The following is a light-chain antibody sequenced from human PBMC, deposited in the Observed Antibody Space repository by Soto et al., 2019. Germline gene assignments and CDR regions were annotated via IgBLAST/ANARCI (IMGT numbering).Light chain of an antibody. J-gene: IGLJ3*02. CDR2: DVT. V-gene: IGLV2-14*03. Sequence: QSAPTQPASVSGSPGQSITISCTGTSSDIGGYNFVSWYQQHPGKAPKLMIYDVTNRPPGLSDRFSGSKSGNTASLTISGLQAEDEANYYCSSYTTRSTLVFGGGTKLTVL. CDR3: SSYTTRSTLV. CDR1: SSDIGGYNF.